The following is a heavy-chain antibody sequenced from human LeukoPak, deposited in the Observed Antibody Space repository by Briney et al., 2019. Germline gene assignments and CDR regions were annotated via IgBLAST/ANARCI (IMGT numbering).Heavy chain of an antibody. D-gene: IGHD2-21*02. CDR3: ARDGRCGGDCYAS. Sequence: GGSLRLSCAASGFSFSSYTMNWVRQAPGKGLEWVSIISSSSSYIYYADSVRGRFTISRDNAKNALYLQMNSLRVEDTAVYYCARDGRCGGDCYASWGQGTLVTVSS. CDR1: GFSFSSYT. J-gene: IGHJ4*02. CDR2: ISSSSSYI. V-gene: IGHV3-21*01.